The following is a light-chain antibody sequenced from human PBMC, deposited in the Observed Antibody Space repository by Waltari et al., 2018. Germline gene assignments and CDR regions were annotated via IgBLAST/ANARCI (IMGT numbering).Light chain of an antibody. CDR3: SAYTGVNSLL. Sequence: QSALTQPPSASGSPGQSVTISCTGTSSDAGGTDYFSWYRQEPGNAPKPLLYAVTKRPPGVPDRFSGSRSGNTASLTVSGLQAEDEADYFCSAYTGVNSLLFGGGTKLTVL. V-gene: IGLV2-8*01. J-gene: IGLJ3*02. CDR1: SSDAGGTDY. CDR2: AVT.